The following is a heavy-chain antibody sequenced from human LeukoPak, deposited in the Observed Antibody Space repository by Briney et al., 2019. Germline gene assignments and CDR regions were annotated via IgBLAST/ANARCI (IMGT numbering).Heavy chain of an antibody. Sequence: GGSLRLSCAASGFTFSGYAMSWVRQAPGKGLEWVSAISGSGGSTYYADSVKGRFTISRDNSKNSLYLQMNSLRAEDTAVCYCAKGRVVIVVSQTDYWGQGTLVTVSS. J-gene: IGHJ4*02. V-gene: IGHV3-23*01. CDR2: ISGSGGST. D-gene: IGHD3-22*01. CDR1: GFTFSGYA. CDR3: AKGRVVIVVSQTDY.